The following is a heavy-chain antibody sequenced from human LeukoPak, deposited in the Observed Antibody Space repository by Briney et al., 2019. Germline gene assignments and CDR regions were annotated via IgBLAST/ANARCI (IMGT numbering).Heavy chain of an antibody. CDR3: ARSPIAAAGIMFDP. V-gene: IGHV1-8*01. CDR2: MNPNSGNT. D-gene: IGHD6-13*01. CDR1: GYTFTSYD. Sequence: ASVNVSCKASGYTFTSYDINWVRQATGQGLEWMGCMNPNSGNTGYAQKFQGRVTMTRNTSISTAYMELSSLRSEDTAVYYCARSPIAAAGIMFDPWGQGTLVTVSS. J-gene: IGHJ5*02.